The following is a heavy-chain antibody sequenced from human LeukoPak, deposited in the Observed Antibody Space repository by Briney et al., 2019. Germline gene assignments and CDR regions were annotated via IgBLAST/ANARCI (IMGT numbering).Heavy chain of an antibody. Sequence: SETLSLTCSVSGGSIRNSNYFWAWIRQPPGKGLEWIGVISYTGSAYYNPSLKSRVTISVDTSRNQFSLKLSSVTAADTAVYYCARGLWFGDENPPYFDYWGQEILVTVSS. D-gene: IGHD3-10*01. CDR1: GGSIRNSNYF. CDR2: ISYTGSA. J-gene: IGHJ4*02. CDR3: ARGLWFGDENPPYFDY. V-gene: IGHV4-39*07.